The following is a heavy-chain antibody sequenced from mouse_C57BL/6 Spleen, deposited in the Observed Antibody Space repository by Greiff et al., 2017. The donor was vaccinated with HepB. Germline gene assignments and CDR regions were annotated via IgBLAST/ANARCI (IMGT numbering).Heavy chain of an antibody. CDR2: IYPGDGDT. D-gene: IGHD1-1*01. CDR1: GYAFSSSW. V-gene: IGHV1-82*01. J-gene: IGHJ4*01. CDR3: ARGANYGYYAMDY. Sequence: QVQLQQSGPELVKPGASVKISCKASGYAFSSSWMNWVKQRPGKGLEWIGRIYPGDGDTNYNGKFKGKATLTADKSSSTAYMQLSSLTSEDSAVYFCARGANYGYYAMDYWGQGTSVTVSS.